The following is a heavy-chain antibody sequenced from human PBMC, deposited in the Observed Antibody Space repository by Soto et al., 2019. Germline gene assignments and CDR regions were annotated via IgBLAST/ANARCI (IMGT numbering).Heavy chain of an antibody. Sequence: QVQLVESGGGVVQPGRSLRLSCAASGFTFSSYGMHWVRQAPGKGLEWVAVISYDGSNKYYADSVKGRFTISRDNSKNTLYLQMNSLRAEDTAVYYCEKDRLYYDFWSGYYPYYYYMDVWGKGTTVTVSS. D-gene: IGHD3-3*01. V-gene: IGHV3-30*18. CDR3: EKDRLYYDFWSGYYPYYYYMDV. CDR1: GFTFSSYG. J-gene: IGHJ6*03. CDR2: ISYDGSNK.